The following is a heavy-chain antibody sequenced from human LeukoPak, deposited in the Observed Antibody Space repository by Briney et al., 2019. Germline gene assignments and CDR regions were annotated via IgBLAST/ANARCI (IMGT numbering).Heavy chain of an antibody. CDR2: IYHSGST. V-gene: IGHV4-38-2*02. CDR1: GYSISSGYY. J-gene: IGHJ3*02. Sequence: SETLSLTCTVSGYSISSGYYWGWIRQPPGKGLEWIGSIYHSGSTYYNPSLKSRVTISVDTSKNLFSLKLSSVTAADTAVYYCAREPHPRGLEIGAFDIWGQGTMVTVSS. CDR3: AREPHPRGLEIGAFDI. D-gene: IGHD1-1*01.